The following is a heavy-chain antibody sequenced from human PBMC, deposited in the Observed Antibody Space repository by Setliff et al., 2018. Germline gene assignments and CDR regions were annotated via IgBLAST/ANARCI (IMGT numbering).Heavy chain of an antibody. D-gene: IGHD2-2*01. Sequence: SETLSLTCAVYGGSFSTYYWIWIRQPPGKGLEWIGEINHSGSATYGPSLKSRVTISVDTYKNQFSLKLTSVTAADTATYFCARIGYCTSISCSSGEAYYFAYWSQGTPVTVSS. V-gene: IGHV4-34*01. CDR3: ARIGYCTSISCSSGEAYYFAY. CDR2: INHSGSA. J-gene: IGHJ4*02. CDR1: GGSFSTYY.